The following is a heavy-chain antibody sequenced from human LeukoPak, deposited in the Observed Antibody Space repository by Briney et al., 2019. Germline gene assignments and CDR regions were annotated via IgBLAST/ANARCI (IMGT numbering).Heavy chain of an antibody. Sequence: GGSLRLSCAASGFTFDDYGMSWVRQAPGKGLEWVSGINWNGGITAYADSVKGRFTISRDNAKNSLYLQMNSLRAEDTAVYYCARDSFGVVIPSDAFDIWGQGTMVTVSS. J-gene: IGHJ3*02. CDR1: GFTFDDYG. CDR2: INWNGGIT. CDR3: ARDSFGVVIPSDAFDI. V-gene: IGHV3-20*04. D-gene: IGHD3-3*01.